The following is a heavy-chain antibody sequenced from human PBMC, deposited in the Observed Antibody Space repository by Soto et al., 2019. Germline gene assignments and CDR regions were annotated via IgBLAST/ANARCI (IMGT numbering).Heavy chain of an antibody. Sequence: PGGSLRLSCAASGFTFSGSAMHWVRQASGKGLEWVGRIRSKANSYATAYAASVKGRFTISRDDSKDTAYLQMNSLKTEDTSISTAYMELSRLRSDDTAVYYCARDRLRTIFGVDTPYGMDVWGQGTTVTVSS. CDR3: YMELSRLRSDDTAVYYCARDRLRTIFGVDTPYGMDV. CDR1: GFTFSGSA. J-gene: IGHJ6*02. V-gene: IGHV3-73*01. CDR2: IRSKANSYAT. D-gene: IGHD3-3*01.